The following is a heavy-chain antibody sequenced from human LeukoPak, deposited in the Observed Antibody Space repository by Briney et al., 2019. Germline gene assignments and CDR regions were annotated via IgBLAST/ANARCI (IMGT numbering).Heavy chain of an antibody. Sequence: GRSLRLSCAASGFTFSNYGMHWVRQAPGKGLEWVAVIWYDGSNKYYADSVKGRFTISRDNSKNTLYLQMNSLRAEDTAVYYCARKPLSYSDYEVDYWGQGTLVTVSS. CDR3: ARKPLSYSDYEVDY. CDR2: IWYDGSNK. D-gene: IGHD4-11*01. J-gene: IGHJ4*02. V-gene: IGHV3-33*01. CDR1: GFTFSNYG.